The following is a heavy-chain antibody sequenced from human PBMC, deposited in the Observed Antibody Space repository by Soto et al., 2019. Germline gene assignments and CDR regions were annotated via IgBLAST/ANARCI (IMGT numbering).Heavy chain of an antibody. CDR1: GYSFTSYW. CDR3: ARLIATAHYYDSSGYYHDYYYYGMDV. D-gene: IGHD3-22*01. Sequence: GESLKISCKGSGYSFTSYWISWVRQMPGKGLEWMGRIDPSDSYTNYSPSFQGHVTISADKSISTAYLQWSSLKASDTAIYYCARLIATAHYYDSSGYYHDYYYYGMDVWGQGTTVTVSS. V-gene: IGHV5-10-1*01. J-gene: IGHJ6*02. CDR2: IDPSDSYT.